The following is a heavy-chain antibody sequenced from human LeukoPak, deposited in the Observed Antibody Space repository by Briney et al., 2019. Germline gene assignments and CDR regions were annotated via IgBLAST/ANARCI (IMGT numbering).Heavy chain of an antibody. Sequence: KPSETLSLTCAVYGGSFSGYYWSWIRQPPGKGLEWIGEINHSGSTNYNPSLKSRVTISLDTSKSQFSLKLSSVTAADTAVYYCARGGYCTNGVCYRPHYFYYYMDVWGKGTTVTVSS. CDR1: GGSFSGYY. CDR2: INHSGST. V-gene: IGHV4-34*01. J-gene: IGHJ6*03. D-gene: IGHD2-8*01. CDR3: ARGGYCTNGVCYRPHYFYYYMDV.